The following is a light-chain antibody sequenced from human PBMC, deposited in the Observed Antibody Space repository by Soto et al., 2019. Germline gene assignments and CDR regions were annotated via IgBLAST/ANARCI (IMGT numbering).Light chain of an antibody. CDR1: QSVSSY. J-gene: IGKJ5*01. Sequence: EVVLTQSPATLSLSPGERATLSCRASQSVSSYLAWYQQKPGQAPRLLIYDASNGATGIPARFSGSGSGTNFTLTISTLEPEDFAVYYCKQRFKGPPITLGKGTRLEIK. CDR2: DAS. CDR3: KQRFKGPPIT. V-gene: IGKV3-11*01.